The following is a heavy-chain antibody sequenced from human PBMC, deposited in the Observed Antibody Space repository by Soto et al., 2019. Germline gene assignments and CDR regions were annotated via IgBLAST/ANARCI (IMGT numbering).Heavy chain of an antibody. V-gene: IGHV3-11*01. CDR3: ARVGRYSSSSGDY. CDR1: GFTFSDSY. D-gene: IGHD6-6*01. J-gene: IGHJ4*02. CDR2: ISSSGSSI. Sequence: GGSLRLSCAASGFTFSDSYMSWIRQAPGKGLEWVSYISSSGSSIYYADSVKGRFTISRDNAKNSLYLQMNSLRAEDTAVYYCARVGRYSSSSGDYSGQGTLVTVSS.